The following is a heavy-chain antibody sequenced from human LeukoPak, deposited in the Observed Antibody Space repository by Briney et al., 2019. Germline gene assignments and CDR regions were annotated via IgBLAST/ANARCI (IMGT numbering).Heavy chain of an antibody. J-gene: IGHJ6*02. V-gene: IGHV4-59*01. CDR3: ARVSAAGMEFHYGMDV. CDR1: GVSISSYY. D-gene: IGHD6-13*01. Sequence: SETLSLTCTVSGVSISSYYWSWIRQPPGKGLEWIGNIHYSESTNFHTSLKSRAAIAVDTSKNQFSLSMRSVTAADTAVYYCARVSAAGMEFHYGMDVWGQGTTVFVSS. CDR2: IHYSEST.